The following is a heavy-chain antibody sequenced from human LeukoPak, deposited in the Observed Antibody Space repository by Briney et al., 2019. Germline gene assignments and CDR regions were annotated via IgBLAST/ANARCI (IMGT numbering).Heavy chain of an antibody. CDR1: GFTFDDYA. CDR3: AKDMRGSLFFDI. Sequence: GGSLRLSCAASGFTFDDYAMHWVRQAPGKGLEWVSLISGDGGSTYYADSVKGRFTVSRGNSKNSLYLQMNSLRTEDTALYYCAKDMRGSLFFDIWGQGTMVTVSS. CDR2: ISGDGGST. V-gene: IGHV3-43*02. J-gene: IGHJ3*02.